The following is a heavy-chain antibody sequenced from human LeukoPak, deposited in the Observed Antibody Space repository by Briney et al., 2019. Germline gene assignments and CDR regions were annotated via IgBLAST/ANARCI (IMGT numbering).Heavy chain of an antibody. CDR1: GFTFRTYG. CDR2: IRYDGSDK. D-gene: IGHD5-24*01. CDR3: ARDKSTGYRWDY. Sequence: GGSLRLSCAASGFTFRTYGMHWVRQAPGKGLEWVTFIRYDGSDKYYADSVKGRFTISRDNSKDTLYLQMNSLRAEDTAVYYCARDKSTGYRWDYWGQGTLVTVSS. V-gene: IGHV3-30*02. J-gene: IGHJ4*02.